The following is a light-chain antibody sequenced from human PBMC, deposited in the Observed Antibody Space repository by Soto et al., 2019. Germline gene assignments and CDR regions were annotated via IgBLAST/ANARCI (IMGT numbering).Light chain of an antibody. CDR3: SSYTISSTYV. CDR2: EVT. Sequence: SALAQPASVSGSPGQSITISCTGTSSDVGTYDDVSWYRQHPGKGPKLLIYEVTNRPSGVSNRFSGSKSGNTASLTISGLQAEDEADYYCSSYTISSTYVFGSGTKVTVL. J-gene: IGLJ1*01. CDR1: SSDVGTYDD. V-gene: IGLV2-14*01.